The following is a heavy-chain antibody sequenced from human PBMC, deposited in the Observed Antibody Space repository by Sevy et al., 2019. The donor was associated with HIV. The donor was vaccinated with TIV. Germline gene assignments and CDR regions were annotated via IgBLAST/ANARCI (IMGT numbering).Heavy chain of an antibody. CDR3: ARSTNIVATTKYYYYGMDV. V-gene: IGHV1-69*01. J-gene: IGHJ6*02. CDR1: GGTFSSYA. D-gene: IGHD5-12*01. CDR2: IIPIFGTA. Sequence: KISCKASGGTFSSYAISWVRQAPGQGLECMGGIIPIFGTANYAQKFQGRVTITADESTSTAYMELSSLRSEDTAVYYCARSTNIVATTKYYYYGMDVWGQGTTVTVSS.